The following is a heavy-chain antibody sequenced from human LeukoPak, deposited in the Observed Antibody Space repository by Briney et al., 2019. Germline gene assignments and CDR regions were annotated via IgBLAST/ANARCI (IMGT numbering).Heavy chain of an antibody. CDR2: IHPADSDT. CDR3: ARHTGSFSRVPNFYFYYMDV. D-gene: IGHD2/OR15-2a*01. CDR1: GSTFTDSW. J-gene: IGHJ6*03. V-gene: IGHV5-51*01. Sequence: PGESLRISFQVSGSTFTDSWIGWVRQLPGKGLEWMAIIHPADSDTRYSPSFEGQVTISADKSISVAYLQWSSLKASDTAKYYCARHTGSFSRVPNFYFYYMDVWGKGTSVTVSS.